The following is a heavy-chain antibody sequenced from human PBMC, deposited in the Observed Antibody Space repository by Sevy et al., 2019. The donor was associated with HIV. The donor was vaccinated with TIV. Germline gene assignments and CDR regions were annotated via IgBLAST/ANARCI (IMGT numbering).Heavy chain of an antibody. CDR1: GGSISSSSYY. Sequence: SETLSLTCTVSGGSISSSSYYWGWIRQPPGKGLEWIGSISYSGSTYYNPSLKSRVTISVDTSKNQFSLKLSSVTAADTAVYYCARPLRGYYYGSGSYEGAHAFDIWGQGTMVTVSS. J-gene: IGHJ3*02. CDR2: ISYSGST. D-gene: IGHD3-10*01. V-gene: IGHV4-39*01. CDR3: ARPLRGYYYGSGSYEGAHAFDI.